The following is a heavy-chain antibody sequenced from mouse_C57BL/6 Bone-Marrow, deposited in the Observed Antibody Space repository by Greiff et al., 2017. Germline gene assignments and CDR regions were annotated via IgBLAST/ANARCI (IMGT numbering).Heavy chain of an antibody. CDR1: GFTFTDYY. Sequence: EVQRVESGPVLVKPGPSVKISCKASGFTFTDYYMHWVKQSHGKSLEWIGLVYPYNGGTSYNQKFKGKATLTVDTSSSTAYMELNSLTSEDSAVYYCARRYYYGSSYVDFDVWGTGTTVTVSS. CDR2: VYPYNGGT. CDR3: ARRYYYGSSYVDFDV. J-gene: IGHJ1*03. V-gene: IGHV1-36*01. D-gene: IGHD1-1*01.